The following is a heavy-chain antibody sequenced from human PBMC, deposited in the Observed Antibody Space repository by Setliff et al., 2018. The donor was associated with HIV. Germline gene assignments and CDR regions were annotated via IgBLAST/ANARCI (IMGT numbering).Heavy chain of an antibody. CDR3: ARGTKLVWGRWFDP. D-gene: IGHD6-6*01. Sequence: GGSLRLSCAASGFTFSSYNMNWVRQAPGKGLEWVSSITSRSTYIYCSDSVKGRFTISRDNAKNSLYLQMNSLRAEDTAVYYCARGTKLVWGRWFDPWGQGTLVTVSS. J-gene: IGHJ5*02. CDR2: ITSRSTYI. CDR1: GFTFSSYN. V-gene: IGHV3-21*01.